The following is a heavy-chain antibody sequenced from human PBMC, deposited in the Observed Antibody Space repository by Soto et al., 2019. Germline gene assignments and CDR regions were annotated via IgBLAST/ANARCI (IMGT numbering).Heavy chain of an antibody. J-gene: IGHJ4*02. CDR2: IYYSGST. Sequence: SETLSLTCIVSGGSITSGNYYWAWVRQPPGKGLEWIGDIYYSGSTYYNPSLTSRATISRDTSKNQFSLKMNSVTAADTAVYYCARDGYDSSGYWGHDFDYWGQGTLVTVSS. V-gene: IGHV4-39*02. CDR1: GGSITSGNYY. CDR3: ARDGYDSSGYWGHDFDY. D-gene: IGHD3-22*01.